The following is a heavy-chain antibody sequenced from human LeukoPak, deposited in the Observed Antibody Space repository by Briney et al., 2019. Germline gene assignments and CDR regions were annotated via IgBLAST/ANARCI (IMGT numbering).Heavy chain of an antibody. CDR3: ARASKYSSSITDY. V-gene: IGHV4-34*01. Sequence: SETLSLTCTVSGGSITSYYWSWIRQPPGKGLEWIGEINHSGSTNYNPSLKSRVTISVDTSKNQFSLKLSSVTAADTAVYYCARASKYSSSITDYWGQGTLVTVSS. CDR2: INHSGST. D-gene: IGHD6-6*01. J-gene: IGHJ4*02. CDR1: GGSITSYY.